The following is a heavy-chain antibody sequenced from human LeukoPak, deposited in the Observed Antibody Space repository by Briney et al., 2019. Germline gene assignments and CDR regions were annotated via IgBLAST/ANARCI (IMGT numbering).Heavy chain of an antibody. CDR1: GGTFSSYA. D-gene: IGHD2-15*01. CDR3: ARASIVVVVAAKVAAFDI. V-gene: IGHV1-69*06. Sequence: RASVKVSCKASGGTFSSYAISRVRQAPGQGLEWMGRIIPIFGTANYAQKFQGRVTITADKSTSTAYMELSSLRSEDTAVYYCARASIVVVVAAKVAAFDIWGQGTMVTVSS. J-gene: IGHJ3*02. CDR2: IIPIFGTA.